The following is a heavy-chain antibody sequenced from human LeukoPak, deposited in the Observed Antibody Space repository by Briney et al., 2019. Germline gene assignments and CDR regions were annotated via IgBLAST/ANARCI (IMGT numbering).Heavy chain of an antibody. J-gene: IGHJ3*02. Sequence: PGGSLRLSCAASGFTFSSYWMHWVRQAPGKGLVWVSRINSDGSSTSYADSVKGRFTISRDNAKNTLYLQMNSLRAEDTAVYYCARGFTIFGVVNDAFDIWGQGTMVTVS. CDR1: GFTFSSYW. V-gene: IGHV3-74*01. D-gene: IGHD3-3*01. CDR3: ARGFTIFGVVNDAFDI. CDR2: INSDGSST.